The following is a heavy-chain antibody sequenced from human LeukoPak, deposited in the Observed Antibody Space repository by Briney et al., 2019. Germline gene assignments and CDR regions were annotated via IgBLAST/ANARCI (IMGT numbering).Heavy chain of an antibody. Sequence: ASVKVSCKASGYTFTGYYMHWVRQAPGQGLEWMGWINPNSGGTNYAQKFQGRVTMTRDTSISTAYMELSRLRSDDTAVYYCARALSGSYPHDYWGQGTLVTVSS. CDR1: GYTFTGYY. D-gene: IGHD1-26*01. V-gene: IGHV1-2*02. J-gene: IGHJ4*02. CDR3: ARALSGSYPHDY. CDR2: INPNSGGT.